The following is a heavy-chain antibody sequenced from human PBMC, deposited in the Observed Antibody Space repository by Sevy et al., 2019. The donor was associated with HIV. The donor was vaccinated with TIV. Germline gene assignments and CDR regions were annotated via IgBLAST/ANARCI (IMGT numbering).Heavy chain of an antibody. Sequence: SETLSLTCTVSGYSISSGYYWGWIRQSPGKGLEGIGSFYLGGSTYYNPSLKGRVTISPDSSKNQFSLKLNSVTAADTAVDFCVGLVTAVVYYFDYWGQGTLVTVSS. CDR1: GYSISSGYY. CDR3: VGLVTAVVYYFDY. V-gene: IGHV4-38-2*02. CDR2: FYLGGST. D-gene: IGHD5-18*01. J-gene: IGHJ4*02.